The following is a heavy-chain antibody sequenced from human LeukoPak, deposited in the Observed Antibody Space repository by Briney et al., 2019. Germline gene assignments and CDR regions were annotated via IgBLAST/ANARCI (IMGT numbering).Heavy chain of an antibody. CDR3: ARVKSSGWHEAFHI. J-gene: IGHJ3*02. CDR2: IYTSGST. Sequence: PSETLSLTCTVYGGSISSYYWSWIRQPAGEGLEWIGRIYTSGSTDYNPSLKSRGTMSVDTSKSQFSLILSSVTAADTAVYYCARVKSSGWHEAFHIWGQGTMVTVSS. V-gene: IGHV4-4*07. D-gene: IGHD6-19*01. CDR1: GGSISSYY.